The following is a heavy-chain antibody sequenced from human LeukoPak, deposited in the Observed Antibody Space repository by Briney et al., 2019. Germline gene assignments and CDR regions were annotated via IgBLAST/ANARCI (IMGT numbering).Heavy chain of an antibody. CDR3: ASDYHLGATWTRVYYFDY. D-gene: IGHD1-26*01. V-gene: IGHV3-11*04. CDR1: GFTFSDYY. Sequence: PGGSVRLSCAASGFTFSDYYMSWMRQAPGKGREWVSHISSSGSTIYYADSVKGRFTISRDNAQNSLYLQMNSLRAEDTAVYYCASDYHLGATWTRVYYFDYWGQGTLVTVFS. J-gene: IGHJ4*02. CDR2: ISSSGSTI.